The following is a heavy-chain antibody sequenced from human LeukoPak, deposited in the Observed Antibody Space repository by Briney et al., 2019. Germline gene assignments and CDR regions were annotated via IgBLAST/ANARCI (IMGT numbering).Heavy chain of an antibody. J-gene: IGHJ4*02. D-gene: IGHD3-10*01. CDR3: AKDLIRFALGSGSYYGGGLDY. V-gene: IGHV3-23*01. Sequence: GGSLRLSCAVSGFTFSSYAMSWVRQAPGKGLEWVSAISGSGGSTYYADSVKGRFTISRDNSKNTLYLQMNSLRAEDTAVYYCAKDLIRFALGSGSYYGGGLDYWGQGTLVTVSS. CDR1: GFTFSSYA. CDR2: ISGSGGST.